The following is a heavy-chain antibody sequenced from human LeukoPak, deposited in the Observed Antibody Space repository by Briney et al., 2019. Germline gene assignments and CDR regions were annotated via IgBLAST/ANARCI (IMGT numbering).Heavy chain of an antibody. D-gene: IGHD3-22*01. Sequence: ASVNVSCKASGYTFTDYYMHWVRQAPGRGLEWLGWINPNSGGTNYAQKFQGRVTMTRDTSISTAYMELSRLRSDDTAVYYCAREYYDSSAYNQEAIDYWGQGTLVTVFS. CDR1: GYTFTDYY. CDR3: AREYYDSSAYNQEAIDY. CDR2: INPNSGGT. J-gene: IGHJ4*02. V-gene: IGHV1-2*02.